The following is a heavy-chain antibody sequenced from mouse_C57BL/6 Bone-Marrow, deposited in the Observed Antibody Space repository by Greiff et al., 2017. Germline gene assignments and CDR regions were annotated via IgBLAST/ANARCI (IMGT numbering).Heavy chain of an antibody. J-gene: IGHJ3*01. Sequence: EVQLQQSGAELVRPGASVKLSCTASGFNINDYYMHWVKQRPEQGLEWIGRIDPEDGDTEYAPKFQGKATMTADTSSNTAYLQLSSLTSEDTAVYYCTKTYDGYLSWFAYWGQGTLVTVSA. CDR1: GFNINDYY. D-gene: IGHD2-3*01. CDR2: IDPEDGDT. CDR3: TKTYDGYLSWFAY. V-gene: IGHV14-1*01.